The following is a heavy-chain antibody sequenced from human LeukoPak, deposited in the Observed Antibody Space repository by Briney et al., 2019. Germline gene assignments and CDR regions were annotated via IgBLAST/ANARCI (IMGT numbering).Heavy chain of an antibody. D-gene: IGHD2-15*01. V-gene: IGHV1-18*01. CDR2: ISAYNGNT. CDR1: GYTFTSYG. CDR3: ARTVMVDCSSGSCYDTADY. J-gene: IGHJ4*02. Sequence: ASVKVSCKASGYTFTSYGISWVRQAPGQGLEWVRWISAYNGNTNYAQKLQGRVTMTTDTSTSTAYMELRSLRSDDTAVYYCARTVMVDCSSGSCYDTADYWGQGTLVTVSS.